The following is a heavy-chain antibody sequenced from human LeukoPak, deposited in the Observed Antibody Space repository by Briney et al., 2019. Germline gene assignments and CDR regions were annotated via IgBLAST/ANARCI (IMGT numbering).Heavy chain of an antibody. V-gene: IGHV3-23*01. J-gene: IGHJ3*02. CDR1: GFTFSRYG. Sequence: PGGSLRLSGAASGFTFSRYGMSWVRQAPGKGLEWVSGISGGGGTTYYADSVKGRFTISTDNSKNTLYLQMHSLRAEDTAVYYCAKDRLTLDAFDIWGQGTMVTVSS. CDR3: AKDRLTLDAFDI. CDR2: ISGGGGTT.